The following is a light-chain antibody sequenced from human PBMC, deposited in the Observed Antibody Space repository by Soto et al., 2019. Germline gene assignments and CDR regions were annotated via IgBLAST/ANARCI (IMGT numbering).Light chain of an antibody. J-gene: IGKJ2*01. CDR2: DAS. CDR1: QSISSW. CDR3: QQYNSYSPGYT. V-gene: IGKV1-5*01. Sequence: DIQMTQSPSTLSASVGDRVTITCRASQSISSWLAWYQQKPGKAPKLLIYDASSLESGVPSRFSGSGSGTEFTLTISSLQPDDFAMYYCQQYNSYSPGYTFGQGTKLEIK.